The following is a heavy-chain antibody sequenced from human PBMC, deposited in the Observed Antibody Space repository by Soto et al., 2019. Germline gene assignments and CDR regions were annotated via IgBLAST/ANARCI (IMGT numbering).Heavy chain of an antibody. CDR2: IGSSDI. D-gene: IGHD2-8*01. Sequence: GWSLRLSCAATGFNFNIHAMSWVRHAPGKGLEWVSTIGSSDIYYADSVKGRFTISRDNSKNILFLQMNSLRAGDTAVYYCANDNSNGNGVFDGFDVWGQGPMVTVS. CDR3: ANDNSNGNGVFDGFDV. V-gene: IGHV3-23*01. CDR1: GFNFNIHA. J-gene: IGHJ3*01.